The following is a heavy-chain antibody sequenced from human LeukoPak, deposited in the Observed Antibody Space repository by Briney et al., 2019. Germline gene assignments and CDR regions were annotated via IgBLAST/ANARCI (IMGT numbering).Heavy chain of an antibody. Sequence: GASVKVSYKASGYTLTSYYMQWVRQAPGQGLEWMGIINPNDATTSSARKFQGRVTMTRDTSTSTVYMELRSLTSEDTAVYYCARVDCSGGSCYRFDYWGQGTLVTVSS. CDR1: GYTLTSYY. CDR2: INPNDATT. J-gene: IGHJ4*02. V-gene: IGHV1-46*01. CDR3: ARVDCSGGSCYRFDY. D-gene: IGHD2-15*01.